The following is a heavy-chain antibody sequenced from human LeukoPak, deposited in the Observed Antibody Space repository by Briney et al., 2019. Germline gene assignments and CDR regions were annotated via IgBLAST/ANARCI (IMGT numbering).Heavy chain of an antibody. CDR3: ARHGYIQFWLY. Sequence: SETLSLTCTVSGASISRGTYYWGWIRQSPEKGLEWIGSVGSSETTHYNSSLKSRVIISVDTSKDQVSLNLTSVTFADTAVYYCARHGYIQFWLYWGQGTQVIVSS. CDR2: VGSSETT. J-gene: IGHJ4*02. V-gene: IGHV4-39*01. D-gene: IGHD5-18*01. CDR1: GASISRGTYY.